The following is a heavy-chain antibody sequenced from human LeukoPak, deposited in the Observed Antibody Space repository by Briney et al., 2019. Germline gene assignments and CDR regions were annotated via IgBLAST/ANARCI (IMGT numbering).Heavy chain of an antibody. CDR2: ISSSGSTI. D-gene: IGHD3-3*01. V-gene: IGHV3-11*01. CDR3: AKVSRLGYYDYMDV. CDR1: GFTFSDYY. J-gene: IGHJ6*03. Sequence: GGSLRLSCVASGFTFSDYYMSWIRQAPGKGLEWVSYISSSGSTIYYADSVKGRFTISRDNSKNTLYLQMNSLRAEDTAVYYCAKVSRLGYYDYMDVWGKGTSVTVSS.